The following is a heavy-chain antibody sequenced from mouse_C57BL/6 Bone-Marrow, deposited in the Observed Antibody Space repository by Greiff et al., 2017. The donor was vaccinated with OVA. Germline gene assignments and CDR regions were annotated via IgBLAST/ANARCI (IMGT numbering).Heavy chain of an antibody. Sequence: QVQLKQPGTELVKPGASVKLSCKASGYTFTSYWMHWVKQRPGQGLEWIGNINPSNGGTNYNEKFKSKATLTVDKSSSTAYMQLSSLTSEDSAVYYCAREGVLRRGFAYWGQGTLVTVSA. CDR2: INPSNGGT. D-gene: IGHD1-2*01. CDR3: AREGVLRRGFAY. V-gene: IGHV1-53*01. CDR1: GYTFTSYW. J-gene: IGHJ3*01.